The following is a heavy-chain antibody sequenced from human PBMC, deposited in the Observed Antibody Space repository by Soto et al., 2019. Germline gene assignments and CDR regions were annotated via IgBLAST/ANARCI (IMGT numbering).Heavy chain of an antibody. CDR1: GYTFGSHY. V-gene: IGHV1-46*01. CDR3: ARSDCPIASCFDRYFYTMDV. CDR2: INPSPGST. J-gene: IGHJ6*02. D-gene: IGHD2-2*01. Sequence: QVQLVQSGAGVRKPGASVKVACKASGYTFGSHYVHWVRQAPGQALEWMGIINPSPGSTSYAEKFQGRVTMTRDTSTSTVYMVMSSLRSEDTSTYSCARSDCPIASCFDRYFYTMDVWGQGTTVTVSS.